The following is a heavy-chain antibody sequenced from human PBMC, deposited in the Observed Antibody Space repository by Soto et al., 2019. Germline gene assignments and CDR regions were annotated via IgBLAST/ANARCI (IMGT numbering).Heavy chain of an antibody. V-gene: IGHV1-18*01. CDR1: GYTFTSYG. CDR3: ARGPPRGYSGYDYYYGMDV. D-gene: IGHD5-12*01. J-gene: IGHJ6*02. Sequence: ASVKVSCKASGYTFTSYGISWVRQAPGQGLEWMGWISAYNGNTNYAQKLQGRVTMTTDTSTSTAYMELRSLRSDDTAVYYCARGPPRGYSGYDYYYGMDVWGQGTTVTVSS. CDR2: ISAYNGNT.